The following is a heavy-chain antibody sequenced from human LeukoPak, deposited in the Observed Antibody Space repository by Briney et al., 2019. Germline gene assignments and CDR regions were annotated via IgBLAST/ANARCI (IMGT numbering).Heavy chain of an antibody. CDR2: FDPEDGET. CDR3: ARGIYYYDSSGFFSVYGMDV. V-gene: IGHV1-24*01. CDR1: GYTLTELS. Sequence: ASVKVSCKVSGYTLTELSMHWVRQAPGKGLEWMGGFDPEDGETIYAQKFQGRVTMTEDTSTDTAYMELSSLRSEDTAVYYCARGIYYYDSSGFFSVYGMDVWGQGTTVTVSS. J-gene: IGHJ6*02. D-gene: IGHD3-22*01.